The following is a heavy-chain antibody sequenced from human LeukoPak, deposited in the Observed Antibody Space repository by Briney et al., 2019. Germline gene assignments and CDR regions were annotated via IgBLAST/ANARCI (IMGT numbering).Heavy chain of an antibody. J-gene: IGHJ4*02. Sequence: GGSLRLSCAASGFTVSSNYMSWVRQAPGKGLEWVSVIYSGGSTYYADSVKGRFTIFRDNSKNTLYLQMNSLRAEDTAVYYCASQVGDYGDYYFDYWGQGTLVTVSS. CDR2: IYSGGST. CDR1: GFTVSSNY. D-gene: IGHD4-17*01. V-gene: IGHV3-66*04. CDR3: ASQVGDYGDYYFDY.